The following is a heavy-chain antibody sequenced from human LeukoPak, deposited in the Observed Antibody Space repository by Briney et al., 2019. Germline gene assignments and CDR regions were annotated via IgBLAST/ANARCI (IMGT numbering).Heavy chain of an antibody. V-gene: IGHV3-33*01. Sequence: GRSLRLSCAASGFTFSSYGMHWVRQAPGKGLEWVAVIWYDGSNKYYADSVKGRFTISRDNAENSLYLQMNSLRAEDTAVYYCARPYCSDTSCYWYFDYWGQGTLVTVSS. CDR1: GFTFSSYG. CDR2: IWYDGSNK. D-gene: IGHD2-2*01. J-gene: IGHJ4*02. CDR3: ARPYCSDTSCYWYFDY.